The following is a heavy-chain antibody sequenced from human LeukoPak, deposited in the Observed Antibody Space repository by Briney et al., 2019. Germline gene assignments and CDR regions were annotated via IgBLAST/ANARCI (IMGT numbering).Heavy chain of an antibody. CDR1: GYTFTSYY. J-gene: IGHJ4*02. V-gene: IGHV1-46*03. D-gene: IGHD2-21*01. CDR2: INPSVGRT. Sequence: ASVKVSCKASGYTFTSYYMHWDRQPPGQGLEWMGIINPSVGRTSYTQKFQGRVTTTRDTPTRTVYMELSSLRSEDSDVYYCARVAVIAITDYFDYWGQGTLVTVSS. CDR3: ARVAVIAITDYFDY.